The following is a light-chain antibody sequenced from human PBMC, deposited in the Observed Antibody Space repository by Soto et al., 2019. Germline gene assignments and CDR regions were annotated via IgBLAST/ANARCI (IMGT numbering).Light chain of an antibody. V-gene: IGLV2-14*01. CDR1: SNDVGGYAY. CDR2: EVS. Sequence: QSALTQPASVSGSPGQSITISCTGTSNDVGGYAYVSWYQQYPGKAPKLVISEVSNRPSGVSHRFSGSRSGNTASLTISGLKAEDEADYYCSSYTGDTTPVFGGGTKLTVL. CDR3: SSYTGDTTPV. J-gene: IGLJ2*01.